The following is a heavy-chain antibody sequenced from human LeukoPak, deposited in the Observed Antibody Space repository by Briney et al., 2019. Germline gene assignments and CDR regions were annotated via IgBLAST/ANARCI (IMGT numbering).Heavy chain of an antibody. CDR2: INHSGST. V-gene: IGHV4-34*01. CDR3: AREGGYSYGFDV. J-gene: IGHJ6*02. Sequence: KTSETLSLTCAVYGGSFSGYYWSWIRQPPGKGLEWIGEINHSGSTNYNPSLKSRVTISVDTSKNQFSLKLSSVTAADTAVYYCAREGGYSYGFDVWGQGTTVTVSS. D-gene: IGHD2-21*01. CDR1: GGSFSGYY.